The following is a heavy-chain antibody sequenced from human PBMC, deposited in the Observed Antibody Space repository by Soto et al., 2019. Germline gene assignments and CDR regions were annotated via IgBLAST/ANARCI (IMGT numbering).Heavy chain of an antibody. Sequence: SGPTLVNPTQTLTLTCTFSGFSLSISGLCVSWIRQPPGKALEWLARIDWNDDKYYNTSLKTRLAISKDTSKNQVVLTMTNMDPVDTATYYCARIATGTRSYFDFWGQGTLVTVSS. D-gene: IGHD1-1*01. V-gene: IGHV2-70*11. CDR1: GFSLSISGLC. CDR2: IDWNDDK. CDR3: ARIATGTRSYFDF. J-gene: IGHJ4*02.